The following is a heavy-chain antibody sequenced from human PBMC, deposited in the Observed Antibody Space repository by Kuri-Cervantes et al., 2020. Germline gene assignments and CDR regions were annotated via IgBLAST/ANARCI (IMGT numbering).Heavy chain of an antibody. Sequence: GSLRLSCTISGGSISSYYWSWIRQPAGKGLEWIGYIYYSGSTYYNPSLKSRVTISVDTSKNQFSLKLSSVTAADTAVYYCARFYGEDAFDIWGQGTMVTVSS. CDR3: ARFYGEDAFDI. D-gene: IGHD4-17*01. CDR2: IYYSGST. V-gene: IGHV4-59*06. J-gene: IGHJ3*02. CDR1: GGSISSYY.